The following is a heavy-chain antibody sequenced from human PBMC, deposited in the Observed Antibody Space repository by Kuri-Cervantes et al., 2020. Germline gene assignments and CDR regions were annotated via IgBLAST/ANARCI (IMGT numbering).Heavy chain of an antibody. J-gene: IGHJ4*02. V-gene: IGHV4-30-4*02. CDR1: GGSISSGDYY. CDR3: ARYSSSWYLDY. Sequence: SETLSLTCTVSGGSISSGDYYWSWIRQPPGKGLEWIGYIYYSGSTYYNPSLKSRVTISVDTSKNQFSLKLSSVTAADTAVYYCARYSSSWYLDYWGQGTLVTVSS. D-gene: IGHD6-13*01. CDR2: IYYSGST.